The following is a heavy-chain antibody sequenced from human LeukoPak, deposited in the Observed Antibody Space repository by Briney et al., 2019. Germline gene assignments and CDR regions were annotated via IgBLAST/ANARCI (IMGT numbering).Heavy chain of an antibody. D-gene: IGHD4-4*01. CDR3: VREKRGPGNFDKYYGMDV. V-gene: IGHV3-9*01. CDR1: GFIFNNYA. Sequence: SGGSLGLSCTTSGFIFNNYAMHWVRQPPGKGLEWVSNINWDGTVKAYADSLKGRLTISRDNAKNSLYLQMNSLTPEDTALYYCVREKRGPGNFDKYYGMDVWGQGTTITVSS. CDR2: INWDGTVK. J-gene: IGHJ6*02.